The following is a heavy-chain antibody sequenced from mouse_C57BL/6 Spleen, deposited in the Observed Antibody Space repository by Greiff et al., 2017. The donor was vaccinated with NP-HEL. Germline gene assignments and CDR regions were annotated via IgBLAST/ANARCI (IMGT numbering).Heavy chain of an antibody. CDR2: INPNNGGT. Sequence: EVQLQQSGPELVKPGASVKISCKASGYTFTDYYMNWVKQSHGKSLEWIGDINPNNGGTSYNQKFKGKATLTVDKSSSTAYMELRSLTSEDSAVYYCARGYGSSRYYAMDYWGQGTSVTVSS. CDR3: ARGYGSSRYYAMDY. J-gene: IGHJ4*01. CDR1: GYTFTDYY. D-gene: IGHD1-1*01. V-gene: IGHV1-26*01.